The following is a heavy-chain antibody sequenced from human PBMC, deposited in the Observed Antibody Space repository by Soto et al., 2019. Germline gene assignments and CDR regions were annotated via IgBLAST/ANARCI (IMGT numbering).Heavy chain of an antibody. Sequence: SVKVSCKASGGTFGSYAISWVRQAPGQGLEWMGGIIPIPGTANYAQKFQGRVTIAADESTSTAYMELSSLRSEDTAVYYCARSQGSSTSLEIYYYYYGMDVWGQGTTVTVSS. CDR1: GGTFGSYA. CDR3: ARSQGSSTSLEIYYYYYGMDV. J-gene: IGHJ6*02. CDR2: IIPIPGTA. V-gene: IGHV1-69*13. D-gene: IGHD2-2*01.